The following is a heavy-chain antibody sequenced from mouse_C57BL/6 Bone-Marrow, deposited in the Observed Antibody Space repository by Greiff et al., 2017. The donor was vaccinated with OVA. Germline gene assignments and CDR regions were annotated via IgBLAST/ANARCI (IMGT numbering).Heavy chain of an antibody. CDR2: IDPENGDT. J-gene: IGHJ3*01. CDR1: GFNIKDDY. CDR3: IPYGNYGFAY. D-gene: IGHD2-1*01. V-gene: IGHV14-4*01. Sequence: EVQLQQSGAELVRPGASVKLSCTASGFNIKDDYMHWVKQRPEQGLEWIGWIDPENGDTEYAPKFQGKATITADTSSNTAYLQLSSLTSDDTAVYYCIPYGNYGFAYWGQGTLVTVSA.